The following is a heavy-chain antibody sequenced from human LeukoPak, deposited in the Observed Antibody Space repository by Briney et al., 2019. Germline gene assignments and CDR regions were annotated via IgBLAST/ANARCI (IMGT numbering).Heavy chain of an antibody. CDR1: GFTFSSYA. J-gene: IGHJ4*02. CDR3: ARDHGFDY. CDR2: ISYDGSNK. Sequence: GGSLRLSCAASGFTFSSYAMHWVRQAPGKGLEWVAVISYDGSNKYYADSVEGRFTISRDNSKNTLYLQMNSLRAEDTAVYYCARDHGFDYWGQGTLVTVSS. V-gene: IGHV3-30*14.